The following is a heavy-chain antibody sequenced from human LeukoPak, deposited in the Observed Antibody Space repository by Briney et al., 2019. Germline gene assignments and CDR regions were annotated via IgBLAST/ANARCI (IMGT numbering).Heavy chain of an antibody. CDR3: ARYASNYGTPGDAGAWFDP. D-gene: IGHD4-11*01. CDR1: GGSISSYY. V-gene: IGHV4-59*01. CDR2: IYYSGST. Sequence: PSETLSLTCTVSGGSISSYYWSWIRQPPGKGLEWIGYIYYSGSTNYNPSLKSRVTISADTSKNQFSLKLSSVTAADTAVYYCARYASNYGTPGDAGAWFDPWGQGTLVTVSS. J-gene: IGHJ5*02.